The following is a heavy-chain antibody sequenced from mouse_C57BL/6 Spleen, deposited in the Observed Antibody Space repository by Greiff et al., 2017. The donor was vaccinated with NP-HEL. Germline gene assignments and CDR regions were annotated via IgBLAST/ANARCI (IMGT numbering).Heavy chain of an antibody. CDR1: GYSFTDYN. CDR2: INPNYGTT. Sequence: EVQLQQSGPELVKPGASVKISCKASGYSFTDYNMNWVKQSNGKSVEWIGVINPNYGTTSYNQKFKGKATLTVDQSSSTAYMQLNSLTSEDSAVYYFARYYYGSSYYYAMDYWGQGTSVTVSS. V-gene: IGHV1-39*01. D-gene: IGHD1-1*01. CDR3: ARYYYGSSYYYAMDY. J-gene: IGHJ4*01.